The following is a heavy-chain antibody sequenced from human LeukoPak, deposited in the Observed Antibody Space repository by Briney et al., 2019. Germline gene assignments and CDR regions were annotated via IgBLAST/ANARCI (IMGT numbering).Heavy chain of an antibody. CDR3: AKDRRAGSYDY. CDR2: ISRSADST. D-gene: IGHD3-10*01. V-gene: IGHV3-23*01. CDR1: GFTFSSYA. J-gene: IGHJ4*02. Sequence: GGSLRLSCAASGFTFSSYAMSWVRQAPGKGLEWVSAISRSADSTYYADSVKGRFTISRDNSKNTLYLQMNSLGAEDTAVYYCAKDRRAGSYDYWGQGTLVTVSS.